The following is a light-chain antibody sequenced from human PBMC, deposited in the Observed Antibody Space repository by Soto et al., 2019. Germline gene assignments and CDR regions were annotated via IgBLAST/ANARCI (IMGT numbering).Light chain of an antibody. CDR1: ISDIGAYDL. J-gene: IGLJ1*01. CDR2: EVS. Sequence: QSVLTQPSSLSGSPGQSITISCSGTISDIGAYDLVSWYQQHPGRAPKLIIYEVSHRSSGLSYRFSGSKSGNTASLTISGLQAEDEGDYYCTSFAPGRIYVFGSGTKVTVL. CDR3: TSFAPGRIYV. V-gene: IGLV2-14*03.